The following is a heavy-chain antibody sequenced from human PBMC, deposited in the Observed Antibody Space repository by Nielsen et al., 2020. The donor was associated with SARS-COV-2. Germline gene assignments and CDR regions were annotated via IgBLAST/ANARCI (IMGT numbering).Heavy chain of an antibody. CDR3: AKVLRYFDPPWAAFDI. J-gene: IGHJ3*02. Sequence: GGSLRLSCAASGFTFSSYGMHWVRQAPGKGLEWVAVISYDGSNKYYADSVKGRFTISRDNSKNTLYLQMNSLRAEDTAAYYCAKVLRYFDPPWAAFDIWGQGTMVTVSS. V-gene: IGHV3-30*18. CDR2: ISYDGSNK. CDR1: GFTFSSYG. D-gene: IGHD3-9*01.